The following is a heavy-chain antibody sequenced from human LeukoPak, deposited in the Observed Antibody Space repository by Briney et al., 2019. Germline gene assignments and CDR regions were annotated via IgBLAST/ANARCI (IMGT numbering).Heavy chain of an antibody. V-gene: IGHV3-30*18. CDR3: AKDSHDILTGYSNFDY. CDR1: GFTFSSYG. J-gene: IGHJ4*02. CDR2: ISYDGSNK. D-gene: IGHD3-9*01. Sequence: PGGSLRLSCAASGFTFSSYGMHLVRQAPGKGLEGVSVISYDGSNKYYADSVKGRFTISRDNSQQTLYMHMNSLRAADTAVYYCAKDSHDILTGYSNFDYWGQGTLVTVSS.